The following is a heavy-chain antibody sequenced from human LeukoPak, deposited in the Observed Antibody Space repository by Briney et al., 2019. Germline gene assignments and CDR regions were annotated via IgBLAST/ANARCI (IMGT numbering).Heavy chain of an antibody. D-gene: IGHD5-12*01. CDR2: IKSKTDGGTT. Sequence: GGSLILSCAASGFTFSNAWMSWVRQAPGKGLEWVGRIKSKTDGGTTDYAAPVKGRFTISRDDSKNTLYLQMNSVKTEDTAVYYCTRSLWSGYADWGHGTLVTVSS. V-gene: IGHV3-15*01. CDR1: GFTFSNAW. J-gene: IGHJ4*01. CDR3: TRSLWSGYAD.